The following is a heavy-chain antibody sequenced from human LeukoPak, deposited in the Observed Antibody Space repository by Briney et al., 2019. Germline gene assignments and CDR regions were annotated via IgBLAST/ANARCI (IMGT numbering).Heavy chain of an antibody. V-gene: IGHV3-30-3*01. J-gene: IGHJ4*02. CDR1: GFTFSSYA. CDR3: AGVDTAMVISYYFDY. D-gene: IGHD5-18*01. Sequence: GRSLRLSCAASGFTFSSYARHWVRQAPGKGLEWVAVISYGGSNKYYADSVKGRFTISRDNSKNTLYLQMNSLRAEDTAVYYCAGVDTAMVISYYFDYWGQGTPVTVSS. CDR2: ISYGGSNK.